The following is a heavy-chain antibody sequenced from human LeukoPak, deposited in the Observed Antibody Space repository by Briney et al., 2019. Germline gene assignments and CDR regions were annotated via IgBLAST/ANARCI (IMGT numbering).Heavy chain of an antibody. V-gene: IGHV3-23*01. J-gene: IGHJ4*02. CDR3: ANQDEYYDFWSGYYSDRGFDY. CDR1: GFTFSSYA. Sequence: PGGSLRLSCAASGFTFSSYAMSWVRQAPGKGLEWVSAISGSGGSTYYADSVKGRFTISRDNSKNTLYLQMNSLRAEDTAVYYCANQDEYYDFWSGYYSDRGFDYWGQGTLVTVSS. D-gene: IGHD3-3*01. CDR2: ISGSGGST.